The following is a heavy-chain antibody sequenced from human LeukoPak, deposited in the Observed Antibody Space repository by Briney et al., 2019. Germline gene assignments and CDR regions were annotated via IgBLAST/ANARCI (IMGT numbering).Heavy chain of an antibody. Sequence: GGSLRLSCAASGFTFSTYAMSWVRQAPGKELEWVSAISGSGGSTYYADSVKGRFTISRDNSKNTLYLQMNSLRAEDTAVYYCAKDDDGGGWNFDYWGQGTLVTASS. CDR2: ISGSGGST. D-gene: IGHD3-22*01. V-gene: IGHV3-23*01. CDR3: AKDDDGGGWNFDY. CDR1: GFTFSTYA. J-gene: IGHJ4*02.